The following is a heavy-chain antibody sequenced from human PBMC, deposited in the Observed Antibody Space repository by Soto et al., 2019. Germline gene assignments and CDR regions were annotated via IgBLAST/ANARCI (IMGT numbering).Heavy chain of an antibody. Sequence: QVQLVQSGAEVQKPGSSVKVSCKASGGTFSSYAISWVRKAPGQGLEWMGGIIPIFGTANYAQKFQGRVTITADESTSTAYMELSSLRSEDTAVYYCARGDGKDIVVVVAATRYYYYGMDVWGQGTTVTVSS. CDR1: GGTFSSYA. CDR2: IIPIFGTA. J-gene: IGHJ6*02. D-gene: IGHD2-15*01. CDR3: ARGDGKDIVVVVAATRYYYYGMDV. V-gene: IGHV1-69*01.